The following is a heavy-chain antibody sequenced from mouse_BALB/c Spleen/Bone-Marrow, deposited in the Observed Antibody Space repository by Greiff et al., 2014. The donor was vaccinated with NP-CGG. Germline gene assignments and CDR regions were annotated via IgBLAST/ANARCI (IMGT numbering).Heavy chain of an antibody. CDR2: ISYSGST. V-gene: IGHV3-2*02. CDR3: ARHYGSSYYAMDY. Sequence: VQLKESGPGLVKPSQSLSLTCTVTGYSITSDYAWNWIRQFPGNKLEWVGYISYSGSTSYNPSLKSRISFTRDTSKNQFFLQLNSVTTEDTATYYCARHYGSSYYAMDYWGQGTSVTVSS. J-gene: IGHJ4*01. D-gene: IGHD1-1*01. CDR1: GYSITSDYA.